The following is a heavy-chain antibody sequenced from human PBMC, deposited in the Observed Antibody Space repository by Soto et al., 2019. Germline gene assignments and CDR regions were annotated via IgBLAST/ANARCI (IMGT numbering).Heavy chain of an antibody. CDR3: ARLGAVDYGMDV. CDR1: GYSFTTYW. V-gene: IGHV5-51*01. CDR2: IYPGDSDT. J-gene: IGHJ6*02. Sequence: GESLKLSCKGCGYSFTTYWIAWVLQMPGKGLEWMGIIYPGDSDTRYSPSFQGQVTISADKSISTAYLRCSSLKASDTAMYYCARLGAVDYGMDVWGQGTTVTVSS. D-gene: IGHD1-26*01.